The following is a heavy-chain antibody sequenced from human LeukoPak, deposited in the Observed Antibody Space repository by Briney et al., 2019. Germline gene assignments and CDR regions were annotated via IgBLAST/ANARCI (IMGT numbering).Heavy chain of an antibody. V-gene: IGHV3-48*02. CDR3: ARLEYYYVSGNYYKLFDY. CDR1: GFTFSSYN. CDR2: ISSSGSTI. J-gene: IGHJ4*02. Sequence: QPGGSLILSCAASGFTFSSYNMNWVRQAPGKGLEWVSDISSSGSTIYFADSVKGRFTISRDNAKNSLYLQMNSLRDEDTAVYYCARLEYYYVSGNYYKLFDYWGQGTLVTVCS. D-gene: IGHD3-10*01.